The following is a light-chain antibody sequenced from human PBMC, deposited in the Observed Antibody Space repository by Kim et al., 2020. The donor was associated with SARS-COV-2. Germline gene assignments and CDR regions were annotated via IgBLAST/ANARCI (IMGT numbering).Light chain of an antibody. CDR3: QAWDSSVV. J-gene: IGLJ2*01. CDR1: KLGDKY. V-gene: IGLV3-1*01. Sequence: VSVSPGQTASITCSGDKLGDKYACWYQQKPGQSPVLVIYQDSKRPSGIPERFSGSNSGNTATLTISGTQAMDEADYYCQAWDSSVVFGGGAQLTVL. CDR2: QDS.